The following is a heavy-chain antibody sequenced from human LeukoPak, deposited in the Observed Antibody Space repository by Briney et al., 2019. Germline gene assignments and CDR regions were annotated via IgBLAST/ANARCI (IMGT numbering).Heavy chain of an antibody. CDR2: ISVRSNYI. Sequence: GGSLRLSCAASGYTFSSYSINWVRQAPGRGLEWVSSISVRSNYIYYADSVRGRFRISRDDARDSLYLQMNSLRAEDTAVYYCVRLRRNSDTTGFYYYYDFWGQGTLVTVSS. D-gene: IGHD3-22*01. CDR1: GYTFSSYS. V-gene: IGHV3-21*01. J-gene: IGHJ4*02. CDR3: VRLRRNSDTTGFYYYYDF.